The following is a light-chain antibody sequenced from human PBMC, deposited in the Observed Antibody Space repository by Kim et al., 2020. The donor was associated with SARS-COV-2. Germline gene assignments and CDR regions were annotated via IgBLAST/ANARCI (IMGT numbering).Light chain of an antibody. V-gene: IGLV1-47*01. Sequence: GQRVTTSCSGGSDNIISLNVCCYQQVPGTAPKLLIYRNEQRASGVPGRFSASKSATSATLAISGLRSEDEADYYCATWGDIMGARVFGGGTQLTVL. CDR2: RNE. CDR1: SDNIISLN. J-gene: IGLJ3*02. CDR3: ATWGDIMGARV.